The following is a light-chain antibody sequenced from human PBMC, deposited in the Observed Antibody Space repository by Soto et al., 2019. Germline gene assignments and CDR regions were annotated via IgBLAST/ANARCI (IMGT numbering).Light chain of an antibody. J-gene: IGKJ1*01. CDR2: GAS. V-gene: IGKV3-15*01. Sequence: EIVMTQSPATLSVSPGERATLSCRASQSVSSNLAWYQQKPGQAPRLLIYGASTRATGIPARFSGSVSGTEFTLTISSLQSEDFAVYYCQQYSNWPRTFGQGTKVDIK. CDR1: QSVSSN. CDR3: QQYSNWPRT.